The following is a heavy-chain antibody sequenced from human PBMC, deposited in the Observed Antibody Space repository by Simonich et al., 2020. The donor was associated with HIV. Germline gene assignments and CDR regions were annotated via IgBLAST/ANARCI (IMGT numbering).Heavy chain of an antibody. Sequence: QVQLQQWGAGLLKPSETLSLTCAVYGGSFSGYYWSWIRQTPGKGLEWIGEISHNGGSDYSPSLMSRVNISVDTAKNQFSQKLSSVTAADTAVYYCARARRELQLISRYLVNGMDVWGQGTTVTVSS. J-gene: IGHJ6*02. CDR3: ARARRELQLISRYLVNGMDV. V-gene: IGHV4-34*01. CDR2: ISHNGGS. D-gene: IGHD2-2*01. CDR1: GGSFSGYY.